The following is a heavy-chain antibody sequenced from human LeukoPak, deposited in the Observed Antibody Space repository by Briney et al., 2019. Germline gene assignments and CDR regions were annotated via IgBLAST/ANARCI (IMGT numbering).Heavy chain of an antibody. D-gene: IGHD4-23*01. Sequence: SETLSLTCAVYGGSFSGYYWSWIRQPPGKGLEWIGEINHSGSTNYNPSLKSRVTISVDTSKNQFSLKLSSVTAADTAVYYCARGSPRSNYGGKRAEYLQHWGQGTLVTVSS. CDR3: ARGSPRSNYGGKRAEYLQH. V-gene: IGHV4-34*01. CDR1: GGSFSGYY. J-gene: IGHJ1*01. CDR2: INHSGST.